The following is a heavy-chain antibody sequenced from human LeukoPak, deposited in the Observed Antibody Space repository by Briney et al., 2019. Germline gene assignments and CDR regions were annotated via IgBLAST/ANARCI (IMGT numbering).Heavy chain of an antibody. V-gene: IGHV4-59*08. CDR1: GGXISSXY. CDR3: ARHAVRGYSYLDY. J-gene: IGHJ4*02. Sequence: PETLSLTCTVSGGXISSXYXXXIXXPPGXGLXWIGYIYYSGSSNYNPSLKSRVTISVDTSKNQFSLKLTSVTAADTAVYYCARHAVRGYSYLDYWGQGTLVTVSS. CDR2: IYYSGSS. D-gene: IGHD5-18*01.